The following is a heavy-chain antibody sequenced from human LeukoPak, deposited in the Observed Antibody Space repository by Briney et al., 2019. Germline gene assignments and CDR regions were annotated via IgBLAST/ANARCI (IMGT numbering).Heavy chain of an antibody. CDR2: ISGSGGST. CDR1: GFTFSSYA. J-gene: IGHJ4*02. Sequence: GGSLRLSCAASGFTFSSYAMGWVRQAPGKGLEWVSAISGSGGSTYYADSVKGRFTISRDNSKNTLYLQMNSLRAEDTAVYYCAKDQGYLREYFDYWGQGTLVTVSS. CDR3: AKDQGYLREYFDY. D-gene: IGHD5-18*01. V-gene: IGHV3-23*01.